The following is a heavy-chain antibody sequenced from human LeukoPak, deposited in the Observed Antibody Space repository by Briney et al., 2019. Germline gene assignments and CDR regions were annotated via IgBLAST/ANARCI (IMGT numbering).Heavy chain of an antibody. Sequence: GGSLRLSCAASGFTFTCCWMSWVRQPPGKGLEWVASIKQDGREKFYADSVKGRFTISRDNAKNSLYRQVNSLRAEDTAVYYCARVPGRTRYFDSWGQGILVTVSS. CDR1: GFTFTCCW. D-gene: IGHD1-26*01. CDR3: ARVPGRTRYFDS. V-gene: IGHV3-7*01. CDR2: IKQDGREK. J-gene: IGHJ4*02.